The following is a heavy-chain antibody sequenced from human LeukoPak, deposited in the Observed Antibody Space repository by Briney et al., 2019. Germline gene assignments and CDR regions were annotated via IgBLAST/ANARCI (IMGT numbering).Heavy chain of an antibody. V-gene: IGHV3-23*01. D-gene: IGHD1-26*01. Sequence: GGSLRLSCAASGFTFSSYAMNWVRQAPGKGLEWVSGISGSGSNTYYADSVMGRFTISRDNSKNTLYLQMNSLRAEDTAVYYCAKDVSSGTYYYFDQWGQGTLVTVSS. CDR2: ISGSGSNT. CDR1: GFTFSSYA. J-gene: IGHJ4*02. CDR3: AKDVSSGTYYYFDQ.